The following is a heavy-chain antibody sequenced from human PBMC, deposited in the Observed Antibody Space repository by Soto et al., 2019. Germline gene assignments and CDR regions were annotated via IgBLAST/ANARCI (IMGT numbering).Heavy chain of an antibody. CDR2: VYYSGST. D-gene: IGHD1-26*01. Sequence: PAETLSPTCTVSGGSVINSYCACSRHPPLKGLEWVAYVYYSGSTNYNPSLGSRVTISVDKSKNQFSLKMTSVTGADTAVYYCARGRSHEWELLVQYFDYWGQGTLVTVSS. CDR1: GGSVINSY. J-gene: IGHJ4*02. CDR3: ARGRSHEWELLVQYFDY. V-gene: IGHV4-59*02.